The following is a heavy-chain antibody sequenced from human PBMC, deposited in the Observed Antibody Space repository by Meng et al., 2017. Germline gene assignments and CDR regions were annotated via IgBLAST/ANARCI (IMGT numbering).Heavy chain of an antibody. CDR1: GYTFTGYY. D-gene: IGHD6-19*01. V-gene: IGHV1-2*06. J-gene: IGHJ4*02. CDR2: INPNSGGT. CDR3: AREISYSSGWPFDY. Sequence: ASVKVSYKASGYTFTGYYMHWVRQAPGQGLEWMGRINPNSGGTNYAQKFQGRVTMTRDTSISTAYMELSRLRSDDTAVYYCAREISYSSGWPFDYWGQGTLVTVSS.